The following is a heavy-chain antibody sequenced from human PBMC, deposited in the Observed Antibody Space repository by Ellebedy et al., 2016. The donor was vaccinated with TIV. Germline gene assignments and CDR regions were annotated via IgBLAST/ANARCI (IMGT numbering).Heavy chain of an antibody. V-gene: IGHV3-9*01. CDR1: GFTFDDYA. Sequence: SLKISCTASGFTFDDYAMHWVRQAPGKGPEWVSGISWNGGDIGYADSVKGRFTISRDNAENSLSLQMDSLKTEDTALYDCAKDKFPTSTGPFDYWGQGTLVTVSS. J-gene: IGHJ4*02. CDR2: ISWNGGDI. CDR3: AKDKFPTSTGPFDY. D-gene: IGHD1-1*01.